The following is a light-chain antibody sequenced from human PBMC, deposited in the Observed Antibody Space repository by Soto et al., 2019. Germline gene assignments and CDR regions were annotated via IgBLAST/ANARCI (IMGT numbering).Light chain of an antibody. CDR2: STS. J-gene: IGKJ4*01. CDR3: QHFGRSPLT. V-gene: IGKV3-20*01. Sequence: VLTQSPGTLSLSPGERATLSCRASQSVDRSDIAWYQQKPGEAPRLLIYSTSIRAAGIPDRFSVSWSGTDFSLTISSLEPEDFAVYYCQHFGRSPLTFGGGTKVDIK. CDR1: QSVDRSD.